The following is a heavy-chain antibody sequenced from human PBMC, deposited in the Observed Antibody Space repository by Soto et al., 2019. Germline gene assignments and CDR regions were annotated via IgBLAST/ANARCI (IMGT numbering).Heavy chain of an antibody. CDR1: GGTFSSYT. CDR3: ALGDYGYYYYGMDV. V-gene: IGHV1-69*02. D-gene: IGHD4-17*01. CDR2: IIPILGIA. Sequence: QVQLVQSGAEVKKPGSSVKVSCKASGGTFSSYTISRVRQAPGQGLEWMGRIIPILGIANYAQKFQGRVTITADKSTSTAYMELSSLRSEDTAVYNCALGDYGYYYYGMDVWGQGTTVTVSS. J-gene: IGHJ6*02.